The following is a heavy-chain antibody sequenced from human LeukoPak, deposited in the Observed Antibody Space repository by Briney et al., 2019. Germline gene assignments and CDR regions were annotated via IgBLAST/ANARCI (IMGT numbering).Heavy chain of an antibody. CDR1: GFPLTNAW. J-gene: IGHJ4*02. D-gene: IGHD3-3*01. CDR3: AKDTM. Sequence: PGESLRLSCAASGFPLTNAWVSWIRQAPGKGLEWVSAISGSGGSTYYADSVKGRFTISRDNSKNTLYLQMNSLRAEDTAVYYCAKDTMGGQGTLVTVSS. CDR2: ISGSGGST. V-gene: IGHV3-23*01.